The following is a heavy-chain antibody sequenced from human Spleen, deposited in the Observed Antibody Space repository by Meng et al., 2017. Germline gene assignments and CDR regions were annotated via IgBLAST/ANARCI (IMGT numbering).Heavy chain of an antibody. CDR3: ARDEDISAAGKLFGDY. D-gene: IGHD6-25*01. V-gene: IGHV1-2*06. CDR1: GYTFTGYY. Sequence: QVQLVQSGAEVKKPGAAVKVSCKASGYTFTGYYMHWVRRAPGQGLEWMGRINPKNGDTHYAQKFQARVTMTGDTSISTAYMELSGLRSDDTAMYYCARDEDISAAGKLFGDYWGQGTLVTASS. CDR2: INPKNGDT. J-gene: IGHJ4*02.